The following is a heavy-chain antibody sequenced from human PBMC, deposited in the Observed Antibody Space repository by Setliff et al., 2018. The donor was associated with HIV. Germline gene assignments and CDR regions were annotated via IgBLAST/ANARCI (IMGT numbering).Heavy chain of an antibody. CDR3: AHYDSSGSFDY. J-gene: IGHJ4*02. CDR1: GGSFSASY. CDR2: INHSGIT. D-gene: IGHD3-22*01. V-gene: IGHV4-34*01. Sequence: SETLSLTCAVYGGSFSASYWSWIRQAPGKGLEWIGEINHSGITHFNPSLDTRVTMFADTSKNQFSLRLSPVTAADTATYYCAHYDSSGSFDYWGQGTLVTVSS.